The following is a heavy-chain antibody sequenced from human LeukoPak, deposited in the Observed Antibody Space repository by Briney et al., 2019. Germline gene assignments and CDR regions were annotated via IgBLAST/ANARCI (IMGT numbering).Heavy chain of an antibody. CDR1: GFTFSSYA. CDR3: VKDRVGSYGSGTLDY. CDR2: ISSNGGST. J-gene: IGHJ4*02. V-gene: IGHV3-64D*06. Sequence: GGSLRLSCSASGFTFSSYAMHWVRQAPGKGLEYVSAISSNGGSTYYADSVKGRFTISRDNSKNTLYLQMSSLRAEDTAVYYCVKDRVGSYGSGTLDYWGQGTLVTVSS. D-gene: IGHD3-10*01.